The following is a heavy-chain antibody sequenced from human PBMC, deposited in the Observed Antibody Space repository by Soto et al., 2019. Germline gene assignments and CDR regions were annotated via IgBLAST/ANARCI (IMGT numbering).Heavy chain of an antibody. CDR2: IGAYNGNT. CDR1: GYTFSNHG. J-gene: IGHJ6*02. D-gene: IGHD3-22*01. Sequence: ASVKVSCKASGYTFSNHGITWVRQAPGQGLEWMGWIGAYNGNTHYTQSLQGRVTMTTDTSTSTAYMELRSLRSDDTAVYYCARDVLSRNYYDSSGPNCVYYGMDVWGQGTTVTVSS. V-gene: IGHV1-18*01. CDR3: ARDVLSRNYYDSSGPNCVYYGMDV.